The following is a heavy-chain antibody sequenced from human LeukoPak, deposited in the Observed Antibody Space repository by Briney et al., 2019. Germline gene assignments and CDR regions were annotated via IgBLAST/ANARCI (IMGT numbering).Heavy chain of an antibody. CDR2: IYSGGST. D-gene: IGHD6-13*01. V-gene: IGHV3-66*02. CDR3: ARDRQQLVMRYYFDY. CDR1: GFTFSSYA. J-gene: IGHJ4*02. Sequence: GGSLRLSCAASGFTFSSYAMSWVRQAPGKGLEWVSVIYSGGSTYYADSVKGRFTISRDNSRNSLYLQMNSLRAEDTAVYYCARDRQQLVMRYYFDYWGQGTLVTVSS.